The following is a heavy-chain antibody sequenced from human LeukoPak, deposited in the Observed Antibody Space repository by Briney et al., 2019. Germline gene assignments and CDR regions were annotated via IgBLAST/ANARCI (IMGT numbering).Heavy chain of an antibody. V-gene: IGHV4-39*01. J-gene: IGHJ4*02. CDR3: ARGSRSVYVSDFDY. D-gene: IGHD5/OR15-5a*01. CDR1: GGSISDSNYY. Sequence: ASETLSLTCTVSGGSISDSNYYWGWIRQPPGRGLEWIGNIYYSGSTYYSPSLKSRVTVSVDTSKNQFSLKLSSVTAADTAVYYCARGSRSVYVSDFDYWGQGTLVTVSS. CDR2: IYYSGST.